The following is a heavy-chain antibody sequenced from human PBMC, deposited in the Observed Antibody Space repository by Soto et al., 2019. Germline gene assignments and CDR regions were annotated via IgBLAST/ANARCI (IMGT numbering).Heavy chain of an antibody. J-gene: IGHJ4*02. CDR2: INAGNGNT. V-gene: IGHV1-3*01. Sequence: GASVKVSCKAFGHAFTSYAMHWVRQAPGQKIEWIGWINAGNGNTKYSQKFQGRVTITRVTSASTAYMELSSLRSEDTAVYCCARLAMITFGGVIVMEGYYFDYWGQGTLVTVSS. CDR3: ARLAMITFGGVIVMEGYYFDY. D-gene: IGHD3-16*02. CDR1: GHAFTSYA.